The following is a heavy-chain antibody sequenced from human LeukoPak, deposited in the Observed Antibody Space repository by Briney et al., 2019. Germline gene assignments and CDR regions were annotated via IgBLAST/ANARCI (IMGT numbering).Heavy chain of an antibody. V-gene: IGHV4-4*07. CDR2: ISNSGSA. J-gene: IGHJ4*02. CDR1: GDSISTYY. CDR3: ARDATTVTTIIDY. Sequence: SETLSLTCTVSGDSISTYYWSWIRQPAGKGLEWIGRISNSGSASYNPSLKSRVTMSLDTSKNQFSLKLSSVTAADTTVYYCARDATTVTTIIDYWGRGTLVTVSA. D-gene: IGHD4-17*01.